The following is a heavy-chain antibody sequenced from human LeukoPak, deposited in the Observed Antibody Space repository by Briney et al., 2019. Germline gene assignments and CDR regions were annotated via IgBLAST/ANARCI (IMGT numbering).Heavy chain of an antibody. Sequence: ASVKVSCKPSGYTFTSYGISWVRQAPGQGREWMGWISTYTGNTNYAQKLQGRVTMTTDTSTSTAYMGLRSLRSDDTAVYYCGRDTPAQQLVPDYWGQGTLVTVSS. CDR3: GRDTPAQQLVPDY. D-gene: IGHD6-13*01. CDR2: ISTYTGNT. V-gene: IGHV1-18*01. CDR1: GYTFTSYG. J-gene: IGHJ4*02.